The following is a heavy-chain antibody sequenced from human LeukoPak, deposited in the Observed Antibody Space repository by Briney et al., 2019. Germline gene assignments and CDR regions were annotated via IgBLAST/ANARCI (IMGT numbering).Heavy chain of an antibody. CDR2: ITSSSSYI. CDR3: ARGYYDSGYMDV. CDR1: GFTFSRYS. Sequence: GGSLRLSCAASGFTFSRYSMNWARQAPGKGLEWVSFITSSSSYIYYADSVKGRFTISRDNAKNPLSLQKNSLRAEDTAVYYCARGYYDSGYMDVWGKGTTVTVSS. V-gene: IGHV3-21*01. J-gene: IGHJ6*03. D-gene: IGHD3-22*01.